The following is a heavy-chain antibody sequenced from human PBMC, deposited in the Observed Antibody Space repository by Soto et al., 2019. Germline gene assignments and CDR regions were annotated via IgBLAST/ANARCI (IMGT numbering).Heavy chain of an antibody. V-gene: IGHV1-2*02. Sequence: ASVKVCCKASGYTFTGYYMHWVRQAPGQGLEWMGWINPNSGGTNYAQKFQGRVTMTRDTSISTAYMELSRLRSDDTAVYYCARGGRNYYDSSGPYYYYYYGMDVWGQGTTVTVSS. CDR3: ARGGRNYYDSSGPYYYYYYGMDV. D-gene: IGHD3-22*01. CDR1: GYTFTGYY. J-gene: IGHJ6*02. CDR2: INPNSGGT.